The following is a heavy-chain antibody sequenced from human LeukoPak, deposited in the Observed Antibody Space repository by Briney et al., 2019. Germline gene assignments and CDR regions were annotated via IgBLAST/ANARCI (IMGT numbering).Heavy chain of an antibody. Sequence: GGSLRLSCAASGSTFSSYAMSWVRQAPGKGLDWVSAISGSGDSTYYADSVKGRFTISRDNSKNTLYLQMNSLRAEDTAVYYCAKDRPDAFDIWGQGTMVTVSS. CDR3: AKDRPDAFDI. J-gene: IGHJ3*02. CDR1: GSTFSSYA. V-gene: IGHV3-23*01. CDR2: ISGSGDST.